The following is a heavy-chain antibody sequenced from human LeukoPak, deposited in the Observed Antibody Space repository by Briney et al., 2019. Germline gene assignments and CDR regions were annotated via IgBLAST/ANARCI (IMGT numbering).Heavy chain of an antibody. CDR2: IYYSGST. J-gene: IGHJ4*02. D-gene: IGHD4-17*01. CDR1: GGSISSGAYC. CDR3: ARYTTTTVTFDY. Sequence: SETLSLTCTVSGGSISSGAYCWSWLRQPPGKGLEWIGYIYYSGSTYYNPSLKSRVTISVDTSKNQYSLMLSSVTAADTAEYYCARYTTTTVTFDYWGQGTLVTVSS. V-gene: IGHV4-30-4*08.